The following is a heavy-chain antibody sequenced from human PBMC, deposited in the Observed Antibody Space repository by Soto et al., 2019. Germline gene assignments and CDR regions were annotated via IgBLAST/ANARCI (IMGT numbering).Heavy chain of an antibody. D-gene: IGHD1-1*01. CDR3: ARDLTISSTDGPLDP. J-gene: IGHJ5*02. CDR2: IHYTGST. CDR1: GGSMSRYY. Sequence: ASETLSLTCTVSGGSMSRYYWTWIRQPPGKGLEWIGNIHYTGSTNYNPSLKSRVTILLGTSTSQFSLMVSSVTAADTAVYYCARDLTISSTDGPLDPWGHGTLVTVSS. V-gene: IGHV4-59*01.